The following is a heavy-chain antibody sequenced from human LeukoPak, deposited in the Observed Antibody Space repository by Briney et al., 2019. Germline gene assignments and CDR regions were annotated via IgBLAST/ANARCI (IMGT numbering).Heavy chain of an antibody. V-gene: IGHV3-7*01. CDR2: IKENGNQK. Sequence: TGGSLRLSCAASGFTFSSYWMSWVRQAPGKGLEWVANIKENGNQKYYVDSVKGRFTIYRDNAKNSLYLQMNSLRAEDTAVYYCARDRWGYSYGGDWGQGTLVTVSS. D-gene: IGHD5-18*01. CDR1: GFTFSSYW. CDR3: ARDRWGYSYGGD. J-gene: IGHJ4*02.